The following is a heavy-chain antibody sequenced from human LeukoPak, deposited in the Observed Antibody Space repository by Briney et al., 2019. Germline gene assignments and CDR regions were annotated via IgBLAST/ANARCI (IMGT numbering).Heavy chain of an antibody. CDR2: IKSKTDGGTT. V-gene: IGHV3-15*01. D-gene: IGHD3-3*01. Sequence: GGSLRLSCAASGFTFSNAWMSWVRQAPGKGLEWVGRIKSKTDGGTTDYAAPVKGRFTISRDDSKNTLYLQMNSLKTVDTAVYYCTTDVTIFGVVIDYWGQGTLVTVSS. CDR3: TTDVTIFGVVIDY. J-gene: IGHJ4*02. CDR1: GFTFSNAW.